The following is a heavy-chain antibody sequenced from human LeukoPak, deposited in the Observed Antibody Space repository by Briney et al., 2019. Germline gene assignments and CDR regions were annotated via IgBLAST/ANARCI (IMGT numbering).Heavy chain of an antibody. CDR3: ARVLYCSSTSCPRHYYFDY. Sequence: GGSLRLSCAASGFTFSSYWMSWVRQAPGKGLEWVANIKQDGSEKYYVDSVKGRFTISIDNAKNSLYLQMNSLRAEDPAVYYCARVLYCSSTSCPRHYYFDYWGQGTLVTVSS. V-gene: IGHV3-7*04. CDR2: IKQDGSEK. J-gene: IGHJ4*02. D-gene: IGHD2-2*01. CDR1: GFTFSSYW.